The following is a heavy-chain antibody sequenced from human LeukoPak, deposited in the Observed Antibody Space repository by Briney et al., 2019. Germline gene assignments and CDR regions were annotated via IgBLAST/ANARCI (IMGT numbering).Heavy chain of an antibody. CDR2: IYHSGST. V-gene: IGHV4-38-2*02. J-gene: IGHJ4*02. CDR3: ARAVAAPDY. D-gene: IGHD2-15*01. CDR1: GYSISSGYY. Sequence: SETLSLTCTVSGYSISSGYYWGWIRQPPGKGLEWIGSIYHSGSTNYNPSLKSRVTISVDTSKNQFSLKLSSVTAADTAVYYCARAVAAPDYWGQGTLVTVSS.